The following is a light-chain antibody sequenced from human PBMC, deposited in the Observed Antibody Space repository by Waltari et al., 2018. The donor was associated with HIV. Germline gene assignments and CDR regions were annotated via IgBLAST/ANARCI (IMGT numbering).Light chain of an antibody. V-gene: IGLV1-44*01. CDR2: GNN. CDR3: AAWDDSLSVYV. CDR1: NSNLGRNT. J-gene: IGLJ1*01. Sequence: QSVLTQPPSASGTPGQRVTISCSGSNSNLGRNTVNWYQQPPGTAPKLLIYGNNQRPSGVPDRFSGSKSGTSASLAISGLQSDDEAHYYCAAWDDSLSVYVFATGTKVTVL.